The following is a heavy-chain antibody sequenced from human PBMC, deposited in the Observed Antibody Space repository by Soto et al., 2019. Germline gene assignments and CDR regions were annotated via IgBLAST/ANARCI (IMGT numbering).Heavy chain of an antibody. Sequence: ASVKVSCKASGYTFTGYFMHWVRQAPGQGLEWMGWINPNSGATKYAQNFQGRVTMTRDTSISTAYMDLSRLTSDDTAVYFCARRGLLGSLGVSWFYTWRQRTLVTVSS. V-gene: IGHV1-2*02. D-gene: IGHD4-17*01. CDR1: GYTFTGYF. J-gene: IGHJ5*02. CDR3: ARRGLLGSLGVSWFYT. CDR2: INPNSGAT.